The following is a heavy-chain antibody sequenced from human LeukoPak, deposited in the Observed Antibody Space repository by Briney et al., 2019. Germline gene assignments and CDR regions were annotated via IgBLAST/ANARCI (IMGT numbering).Heavy chain of an antibody. D-gene: IGHD1-26*01. CDR3: ARHSGSSPHYFDY. CDR2: IYYSGST. J-gene: IGHJ4*02. CDR1: GGSISSYY. V-gene: IGHV4-59*08. Sequence: KPSETLSLTCTVSGGSISSYYWSWIRQPPGKGLEWIGFIYYSGSTHYKSSLKSRVTISVDTSKNQFSLRLSSVTAADTAVYYCARHSGSSPHYFDYWGQGTLVTVSS.